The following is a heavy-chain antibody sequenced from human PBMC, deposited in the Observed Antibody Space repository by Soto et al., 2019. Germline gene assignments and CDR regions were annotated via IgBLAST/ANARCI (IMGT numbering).Heavy chain of an antibody. Sequence: QVQLVQSGAEVKKPGSSVKVSCKASGGTFSSYTISWVRQAPGQGLEWMGRIIPILGIANYAQKFQGRVTMTANKSTSTAYMERSSLRSEETAVYYWAREEYYYGSGAFFDYWGQGTLVTVSS. D-gene: IGHD3-10*01. CDR1: GGTFSSYT. CDR2: IIPILGIA. CDR3: AREEYYYGSGAFFDY. J-gene: IGHJ4*02. V-gene: IGHV1-69*08.